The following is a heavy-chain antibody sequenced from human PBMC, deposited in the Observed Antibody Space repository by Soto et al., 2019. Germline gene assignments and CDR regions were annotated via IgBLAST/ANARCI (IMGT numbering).Heavy chain of an antibody. CDR1: GYTFTSYG. CDR3: ARQGYDFWSGYYYYYYYGMDV. Sequence: ASVKVSCKASGYTFTSYGISWVRQAPGQGLEWMGWISAYNGNTNYAQKLQGRVTMTTDTSTSTAYMELRSLRSDDTAVYYCARQGYDFWSGYYYYYYYGMDVWGRGTTVTVSS. J-gene: IGHJ6*02. CDR2: ISAYNGNT. D-gene: IGHD3-3*01. V-gene: IGHV1-18*01.